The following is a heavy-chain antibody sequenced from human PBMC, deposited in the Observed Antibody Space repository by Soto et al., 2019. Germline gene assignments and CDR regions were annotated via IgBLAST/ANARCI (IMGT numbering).Heavy chain of an antibody. J-gene: IGHJ3*02. CDR3: ARDLRITGGAFDI. V-gene: IGHV3-7*01. Sequence: GVSLRLSCAASGFTFSSYWMSWVRQAPGKGLEWVANIKQDGSEKYYVDSVKGRFTISRDNAKNTLYLQMNSLRAGDTAVYYCARDLRITGGAFDIWGQGTMVTVSS. CDR1: GFTFSSYW. D-gene: IGHD1-20*01. CDR2: IKQDGSEK.